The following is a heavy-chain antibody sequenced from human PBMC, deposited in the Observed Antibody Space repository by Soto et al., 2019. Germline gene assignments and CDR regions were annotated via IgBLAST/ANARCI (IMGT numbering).Heavy chain of an antibody. J-gene: IGHJ6*02. V-gene: IGHV4-34*01. Sequence: TSETLSLTCAVYGGSFSGYYWSWIRQPPGKGLEWIGEINHSGSTNYNPSLKSRVTISVDTSKNQFSLKLSSVTAADTAVYYCARSRWVTAIRWVYYYGMDVWGQGTTVTVSS. D-gene: IGHD2-21*02. CDR3: ARSRWVTAIRWVYYYGMDV. CDR2: INHSGST. CDR1: GGSFSGYY.